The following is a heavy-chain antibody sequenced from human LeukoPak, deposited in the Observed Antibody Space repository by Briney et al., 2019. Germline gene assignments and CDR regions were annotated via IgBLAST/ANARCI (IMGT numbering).Heavy chain of an antibody. J-gene: IGHJ5*02. CDR1: GGSISSYY. CDR3: PRELHPNAYSNYDLFDP. Sequence: SGTLCLSCTASGGSISSYYWSWIRQPPGKGLEWIRRNYTSGSTNYNPSRKSRVTISADKSKSQFSLKLSSVTAADTAVYCCPRELHPNAYSNYDLFDPWGQGALVTVSS. V-gene: IGHV4-4*07. CDR2: NYTSGST. D-gene: IGHD4-11*01.